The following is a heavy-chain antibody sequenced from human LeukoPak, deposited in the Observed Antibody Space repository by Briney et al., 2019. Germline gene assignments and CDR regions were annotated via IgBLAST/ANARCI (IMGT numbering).Heavy chain of an antibody. J-gene: IGHJ6*03. CDR3: ARGAKYYYDYYMDV. CDR1: GDTINNYY. CDR2: IYSSGSS. Sequence: PSETLSLTCTVSGDTINNYYWSWVRQPAGKGLEWIGRIYSSGSSNYNPSLKSRITMSVDTSKSEFSLKLTSVTAADTAVYYCARGAKYYYDYYMDVWGIGATVTVSS. V-gene: IGHV4-4*07.